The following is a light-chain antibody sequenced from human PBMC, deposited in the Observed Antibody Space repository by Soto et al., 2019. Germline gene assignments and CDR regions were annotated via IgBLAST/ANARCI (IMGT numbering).Light chain of an antibody. V-gene: IGKV1-5*03. CDR1: QSISSW. CDR2: TAS. CDR3: QQYNSAWT. Sequence: DIQMTQSPSTLSASVGDRVTITCRASQSISSWLAWYQQKPGKAPKLLIYTASSLESGVPSRFSGSGSGTEFTLTISSLQPDDFATCYCQQYNSAWTFGQGTKVDIK. J-gene: IGKJ1*01.